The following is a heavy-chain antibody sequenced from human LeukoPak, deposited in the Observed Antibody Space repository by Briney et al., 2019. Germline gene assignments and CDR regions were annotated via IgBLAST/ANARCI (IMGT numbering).Heavy chain of an antibody. Sequence: GGSLRLSCAASGFTFSSYAMHWVRQAPGKGLEWAAVISYDGSNKYYADSVKGRFTISRDNSKNTLSLQMNSLRAEDTAVYYCAKGSFVLMWFGELLFGGQGTLVTVSS. J-gene: IGHJ4*02. CDR1: GFTFSSYA. V-gene: IGHV3-30-3*01. D-gene: IGHD3-10*01. CDR2: ISYDGSNK. CDR3: AKGSFVLMWFGELLF.